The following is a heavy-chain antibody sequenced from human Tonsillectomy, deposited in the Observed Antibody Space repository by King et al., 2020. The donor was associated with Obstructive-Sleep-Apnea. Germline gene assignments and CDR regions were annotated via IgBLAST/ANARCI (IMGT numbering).Heavy chain of an antibody. CDR1: GFSFSTRD. Sequence: VQLVESGGGVVQPGTSLRLSCAASGFSFSTRDIHWVRQAPGKGLEWVALISWNERDKYYADSVKGRFTISRHNSKNTLYLEMNGLRAEDTAAYYCAKGEWSSRSIDYWGQGTLVTVSS. D-gene: IGHD6-13*01. V-gene: IGHV3-30*18. CDR3: AKGEWSSRSIDY. J-gene: IGHJ4*02. CDR2: ISWNERDK.